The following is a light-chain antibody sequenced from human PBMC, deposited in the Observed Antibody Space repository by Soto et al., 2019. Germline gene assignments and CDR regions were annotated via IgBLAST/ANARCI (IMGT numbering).Light chain of an antibody. CDR3: ASWDNSLNGLYV. CDR1: SSNFGSHP. V-gene: IGLV1-44*01. Sequence: QSVLTQPPSASGTPGQRVSISCSGSSSNFGSHPVNWYQQLPGTAPKLLLYGDNQRPSGVPDRFSGSKSGTSASLAISGLQSEDEAHYYCASWDNSLNGLYVFGTGTKVTVL. CDR2: GDN. J-gene: IGLJ1*01.